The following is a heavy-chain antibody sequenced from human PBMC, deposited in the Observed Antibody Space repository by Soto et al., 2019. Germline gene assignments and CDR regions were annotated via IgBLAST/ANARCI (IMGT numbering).Heavy chain of an antibody. CDR3: ARGIAVASPPSSPENPGFDY. D-gene: IGHD6-19*01. CDR2: INSDGSST. J-gene: IGHJ4*02. CDR1: GFTFSSYW. Sequence: EVQLVESGGGLVQPGGSLRLSCAASGFTFSSYWMHWVRQAPGKGLVWVSRINSDGSSTSYADSVKGRFTISRDNAKNTLYLQMNSLRAEDTAVYYCARGIAVASPPSSPENPGFDYWGQGTLVTVSS. V-gene: IGHV3-74*01.